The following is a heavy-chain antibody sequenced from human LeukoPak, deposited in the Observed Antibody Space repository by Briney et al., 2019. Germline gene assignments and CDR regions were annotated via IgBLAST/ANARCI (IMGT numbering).Heavy chain of an antibody. J-gene: IGHJ3*02. V-gene: IGHV1-69*04. CDR3: ARDKGGYTSRDAFDI. CDR2: IIPILGIA. D-gene: IGHD5-12*01. Sequence: ASVKVSCKASGGTFSSYAISWVRQAPGQGLEWMGRIIPILGIANYAQKLQGRVTITADKSTSTAYMELSSLRSEDTAVYYCARDKGGYTSRDAFDIWGQGTMVTVSS. CDR1: GGTFSSYA.